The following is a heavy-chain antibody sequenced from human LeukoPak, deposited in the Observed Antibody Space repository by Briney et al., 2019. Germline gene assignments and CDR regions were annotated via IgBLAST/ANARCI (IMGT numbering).Heavy chain of an antibody. D-gene: IGHD3-3*01. CDR1: GGSISSSNW. V-gene: IGHV4-4*02. CDR3: ARGQYYDFWSGYYTTLNAFDI. Sequence: SGTLSLTCAVSGGSISSSNWWSWVRQPPGKGLEWIGEINHSGSTNYSPSLKSRVTISVDTSKNQFSLKLSSVIAADTAVYYCARGQYYDFWSGYYTTLNAFDIWGQGTMVTVSS. J-gene: IGHJ3*02. CDR2: INHSGST.